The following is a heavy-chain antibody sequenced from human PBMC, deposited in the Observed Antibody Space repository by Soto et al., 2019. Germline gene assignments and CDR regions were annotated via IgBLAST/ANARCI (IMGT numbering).Heavy chain of an antibody. D-gene: IGHD3-9*01. CDR1: GGSISSYY. Sequence: SETLSLTCTVSGGSISSYYWSWIRQPPGKGLEWIGYIYYSGSTNYNPSLKSRVTISVDTSKNQFSLKLSSVTAADTAVYYCARHPGYYDILTGYTTYYFDYWGQGILVTV. J-gene: IGHJ4*02. CDR2: IYYSGST. CDR3: ARHPGYYDILTGYTTYYFDY. V-gene: IGHV4-59*08.